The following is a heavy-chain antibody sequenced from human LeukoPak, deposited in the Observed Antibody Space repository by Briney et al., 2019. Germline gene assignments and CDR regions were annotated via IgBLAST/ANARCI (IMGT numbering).Heavy chain of an antibody. J-gene: IGHJ3*02. D-gene: IGHD3-22*01. CDR3: ATLIVVTNAFDI. V-gene: IGHV1-8*01. Sequence: ASVKVSCKASGYTFTSYDINWVRQATGQGLEWMGWMNPNSGNTGYAQKFQGRVTMTRNTSISTAYMELSSLGSEDTAVYYCATLIVVTNAFDIWGQGTMVTVSS. CDR1: GYTFTSYD. CDR2: MNPNSGNT.